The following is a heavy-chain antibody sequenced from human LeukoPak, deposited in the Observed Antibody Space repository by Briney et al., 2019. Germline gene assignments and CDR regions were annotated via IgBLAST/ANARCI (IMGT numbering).Heavy chain of an antibody. CDR2: IYNSGAT. J-gene: IGHJ5*02. D-gene: IGHD6-19*01. CDR1: GGSFSGYY. V-gene: IGHV4-34*11. Sequence: SETLSLTCAVYGGSFSGYYWSWIRQPPGKGLEWIGNIYNSGATYYSPSLKTRATISVDTSKNQFSLKLMSVTAADTAVYFCATTFSSSSWFEFDPWGQGTLVTVSS. CDR3: ATTFSSSSWFEFDP.